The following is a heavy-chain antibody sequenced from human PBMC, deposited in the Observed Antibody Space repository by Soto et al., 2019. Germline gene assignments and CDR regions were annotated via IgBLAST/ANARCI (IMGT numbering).Heavy chain of an antibody. J-gene: IGHJ3*02. CDR1: GGSISRGGYY. D-gene: IGHD3-22*01. Sequence: QVQLQESGPGLVKPSQTLSLTCTVSGGSISRGGYYWSWIRQHPGKGLEWIGYIYYSGSTYYNPARKSRVTIAVDTSKNQFSLKLSSVTAADTAVYYCARDQNSSGFNDAFDIWGQGTMVTVSS. CDR2: IYYSGST. V-gene: IGHV4-31*03. CDR3: ARDQNSSGFNDAFDI.